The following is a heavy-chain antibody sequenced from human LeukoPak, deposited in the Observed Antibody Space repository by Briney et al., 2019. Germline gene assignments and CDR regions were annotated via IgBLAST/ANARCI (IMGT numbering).Heavy chain of an antibody. D-gene: IGHD6-13*01. V-gene: IGHV3-23*01. Sequence: PGGSLRLSCAASGFTFSSYAMSWVRQAPGKGLEWVSAISGSGGSTYYADSVKGRFTISRDNAKNSLYLQMNSPRAEDTALYYCARAGYSSSADAFDIWGQGTMVTVSS. CDR3: ARAGYSSSADAFDI. CDR1: GFTFSSYA. J-gene: IGHJ3*02. CDR2: ISGSGGST.